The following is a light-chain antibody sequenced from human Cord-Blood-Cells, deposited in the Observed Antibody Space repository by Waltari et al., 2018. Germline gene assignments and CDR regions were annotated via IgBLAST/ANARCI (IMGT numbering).Light chain of an antibody. CDR2: GNS. J-gene: IGLJ3*02. CDR3: QSYDSSLSGSV. V-gene: IGLV1-40*01. Sequence: QSVLTQPPSVSGAPGQRVTIPCTGSRSNTGARPDLHWYQQLPGTAPKLLIYGNSNRPSGVPDRFSGSKSGTSASLAITGLQAEDEADYYCQSYDSSLSGSVFGGGTKLTVL. CDR1: RSNTGARPD.